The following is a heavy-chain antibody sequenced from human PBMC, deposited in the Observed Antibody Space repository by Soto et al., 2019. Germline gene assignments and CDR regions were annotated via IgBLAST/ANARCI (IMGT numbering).Heavy chain of an antibody. CDR2: ISGSGGSP. Sequence: GGSLRLSCAASGFTFSTYTMSWVRQAPGKGLEWVSVISGSGGSPSYADSVQGRFTISRDNPKNTLYLHMNSLRAEDTAMYYCAKARCSTANCYVPDYWGQGTLVTVSS. CDR3: AKARCSTANCYVPDY. V-gene: IGHV3-23*01. D-gene: IGHD2-2*01. J-gene: IGHJ4*02. CDR1: GFTFSTYT.